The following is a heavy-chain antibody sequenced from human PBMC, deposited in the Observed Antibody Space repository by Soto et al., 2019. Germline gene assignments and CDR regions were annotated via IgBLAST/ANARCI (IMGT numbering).Heavy chain of an antibody. CDR2: IIPIFGTA. V-gene: IGHV1-69*13. CDR3: ARAKHCGGDCSPLYYYYGMDV. D-gene: IGHD2-21*02. CDR1: GGTFSSYA. Sequence: ASVKVSCKASGGTFSSYAISWVRQAPGQGLEWMGGIIPIFGTANYAQKFQGRVTITADESTSTAYMELSSLRSEDTAVYYCARAKHCGGDCSPLYYYYGMDVWGQGTTVTVSS. J-gene: IGHJ6*02.